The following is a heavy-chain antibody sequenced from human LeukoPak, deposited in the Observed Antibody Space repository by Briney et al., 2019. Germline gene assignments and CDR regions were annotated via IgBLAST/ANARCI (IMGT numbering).Heavy chain of an antibody. CDR3: ARPPPYSGYDYYGMDV. V-gene: IGHV1-69*01. CDR1: GGTFCSYA. D-gene: IGHD1-26*01. J-gene: IGHJ6*04. CDR2: ISPIFGTA. Sequence: GSSVKVSCKASGGTFCSYAISWVRQAPGQGLEWIGGISPIFGTANYAQKFQGRVTITADESTSTAYMELSSLRSEDTAVYYCARPPPYSGYDYYGMDVWGKGTTVTVSS.